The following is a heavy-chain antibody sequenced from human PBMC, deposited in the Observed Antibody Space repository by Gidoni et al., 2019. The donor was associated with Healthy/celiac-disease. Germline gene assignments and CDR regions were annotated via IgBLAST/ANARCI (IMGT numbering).Heavy chain of an antibody. D-gene: IGHD3-10*01. Sequence: EVQLLESGGGLVQPGGSLRLSCAASGFTFSSYAMSWVRQAPGKGLEWVSAISGSGGSTYYADSVKGRFTISRDNSKNTLYLQMNSLRAEDTAVYYCAKDRSLWFGELLGWFDPWGQGTLVTVSS. V-gene: IGHV3-23*01. CDR1: GFTFSSYA. CDR3: AKDRSLWFGELLGWFDP. CDR2: ISGSGGST. J-gene: IGHJ5*02.